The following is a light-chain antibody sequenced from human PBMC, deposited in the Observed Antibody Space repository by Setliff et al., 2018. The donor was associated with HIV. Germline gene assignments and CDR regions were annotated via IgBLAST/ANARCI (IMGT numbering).Light chain of an antibody. J-gene: IGLJ1*01. CDR1: SSNIGAGFD. CDR3: QSYDSSLSGYV. V-gene: IGLV1-40*01. Sequence: VLTQLPSVSGAPGQRVTISCTGSSSNIGAGFDVHWYQQFPGTAPKLLIYSFTNRPSGVPDRFSGSKSGTSASLAIAGLQAEDEADYYCQSYDSSLSGYVFGTGTKVTVL. CDR2: SFT.